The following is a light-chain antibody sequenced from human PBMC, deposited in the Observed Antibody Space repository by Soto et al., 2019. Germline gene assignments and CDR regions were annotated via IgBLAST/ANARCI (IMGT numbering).Light chain of an antibody. CDR1: QSVSSN. Sequence: EMVMTQSPATLSVSPGERATLSCRASQSVSSNLAWYQQKPGQAPRLLIYGASTRATGIPDRFSGGGSGTDFTLTISRLEPEDFAVYYCQQFSSYPLTFGGGTKV. J-gene: IGKJ4*01. CDR3: QQFSSYPLT. CDR2: GAS. V-gene: IGKV3-15*01.